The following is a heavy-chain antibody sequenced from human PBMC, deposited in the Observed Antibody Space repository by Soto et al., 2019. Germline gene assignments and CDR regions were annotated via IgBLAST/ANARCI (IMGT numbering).Heavy chain of an antibody. J-gene: IGHJ3*02. D-gene: IGHD2-2*01. CDR2: ISGSGGST. V-gene: IGHV3-23*01. CDR1: GFTFSSYA. CDR3: AKDLLEDIVVVPAGPAFDI. Sequence: PGGSLRLSCASSGFTFSSYAMSWVRQAPGKGLEWVSAISGSGGSTYYADSVKGRFTISRDNSKNTLYLQMNSLRAEDTAVYYCAKDLLEDIVVVPAGPAFDIWGQGTMVTVSS.